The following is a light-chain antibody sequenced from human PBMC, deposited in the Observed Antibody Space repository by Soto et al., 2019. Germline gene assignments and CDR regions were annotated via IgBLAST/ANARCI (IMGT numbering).Light chain of an antibody. Sequence: DIQMTQSPSTLSGSVGDRVTITCRASQSISSWLAWYQQKPGKAPKLLIYKASSLEGGVPSRFSGSGSGTDFTLTISSLQPDDFATYYCQQYHSYSLTFGGGTKVDIK. CDR2: KAS. J-gene: IGKJ4*01. CDR3: QQYHSYSLT. V-gene: IGKV1-5*03. CDR1: QSISSW.